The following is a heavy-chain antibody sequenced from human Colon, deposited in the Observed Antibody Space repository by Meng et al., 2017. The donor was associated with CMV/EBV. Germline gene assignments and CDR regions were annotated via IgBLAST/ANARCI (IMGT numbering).Heavy chain of an antibody. CDR3: ARILLGSRGADY. D-gene: IGHD2-8*02. J-gene: IGHJ4*02. V-gene: IGHV3-48*03. CDR2: ILSSGTAI. CDR1: GFTFSSHH. Sequence: GESLKISCAASGFTFSSHHMNWVRQAPGKGLEWISFILSSGTAIYYADSLKGRFTISRDSAKNSLYLQINSLRVEDTAIYYCARILLGSRGADYWGQGTLVTVSS.